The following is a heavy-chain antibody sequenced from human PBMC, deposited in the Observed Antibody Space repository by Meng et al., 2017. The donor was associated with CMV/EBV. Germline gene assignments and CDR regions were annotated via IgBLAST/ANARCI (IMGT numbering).Heavy chain of an antibody. CDR3: AKESHCSSTSCEGYYYYYGMDV. CDR2: ISWNSGSI. D-gene: IGHD2-2*01. Sequence: GGSLRLSCAASGFTFDDYAMHWVRQAPGKGLEWVSGISWNSGSIGYADSVKGRFTISRDNAKNSLYLQMNSLRAEDTALYYCAKESHCSSTSCEGYYYYYGMDVWGQGTTVTVSS. J-gene: IGHJ6*02. V-gene: IGHV3-9*01. CDR1: GFTFDDYA.